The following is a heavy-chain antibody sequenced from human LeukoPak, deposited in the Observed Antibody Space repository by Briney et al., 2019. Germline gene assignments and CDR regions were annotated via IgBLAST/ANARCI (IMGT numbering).Heavy chain of an antibody. CDR3: ATAGYSGYDFYYFDY. D-gene: IGHD5-12*01. J-gene: IGHJ4*02. CDR2: FDPEDGET. V-gene: IGHV1-24*01. CDR1: GYTLTELS. Sequence: ASVKVSCKVSGYTLTELSMHWVRQAPGKGLEWMGGFDPEDGETIYAQKFQGRVTMTGDTSTDTAYMELSSLRSEDTAVYYCATAGYSGYDFYYFDYWGQGTLVTVSS.